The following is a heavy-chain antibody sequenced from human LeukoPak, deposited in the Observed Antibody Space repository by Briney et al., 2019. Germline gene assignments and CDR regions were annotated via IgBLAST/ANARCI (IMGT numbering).Heavy chain of an antibody. V-gene: IGHV4-59*01. Sequence: SETLTLTCTVSGGSISTYYWTWIRQPPGKGLEWIGYIYYSGSTNYNPSLKSRVTISVDTSKNQFSLKLSSVTAADTAVYYCARGGEAATADWGRGILVTVSS. D-gene: IGHD6-13*01. CDR3: ARGGEAATAD. CDR2: IYYSGST. J-gene: IGHJ4*02. CDR1: GGSISTYY.